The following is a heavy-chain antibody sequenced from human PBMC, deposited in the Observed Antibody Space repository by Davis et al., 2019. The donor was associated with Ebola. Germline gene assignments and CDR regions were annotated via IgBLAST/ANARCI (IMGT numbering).Heavy chain of an antibody. V-gene: IGHV3-7*03. J-gene: IGHJ4*02. Sequence: GESLKISCAASGLSFRTYLMSWVRQTPDKGLEFVANINQGGSVKNYVDSVKGRFTISRDNAKNSLYLQMNSLRAEDTAVYYCARDPGSSSFDYWGQGSLVTVSS. D-gene: IGHD6-6*01. CDR2: INQGGSVK. CDR3: ARDPGSSSFDY. CDR1: GLSFRTYL.